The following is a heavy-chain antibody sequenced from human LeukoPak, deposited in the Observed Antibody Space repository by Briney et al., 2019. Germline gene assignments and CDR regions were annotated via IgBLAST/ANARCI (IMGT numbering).Heavy chain of an antibody. J-gene: IGHJ4*02. V-gene: IGHV1-69*13. Sequence: SVKVSCKASGYTFTGYYMHWVRQAPGQGLEWMGGIIPIFGTANYAQKFQGRVTITADESTSTAYMELSSLRSEDTAVYYCARDSELGPSFDYWGQGTLVTVSS. CDR3: ARDSELGPSFDY. CDR1: GYTFTGYY. D-gene: IGHD1-26*01. CDR2: IIPIFGTA.